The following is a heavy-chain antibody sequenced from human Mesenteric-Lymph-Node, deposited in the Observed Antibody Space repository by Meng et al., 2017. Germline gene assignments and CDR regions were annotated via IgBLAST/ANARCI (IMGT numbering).Heavy chain of an antibody. J-gene: IGHJ4*02. CDR3: AREPARIAAAGTIDY. V-gene: IGHV3-30*04. CDR1: GFTFSSYA. D-gene: IGHD6-13*01. CDR2: ISYDGSNK. Sequence: GESLKISCAASGFTFSSYAMHWVRQAPGKGLEWVAVISYDGSNKYYADSVKGRFTISRDNSKNTLYLQMNSLRAEDTAVYYCAREPARIAAAGTIDYWGQGTLVTVSS.